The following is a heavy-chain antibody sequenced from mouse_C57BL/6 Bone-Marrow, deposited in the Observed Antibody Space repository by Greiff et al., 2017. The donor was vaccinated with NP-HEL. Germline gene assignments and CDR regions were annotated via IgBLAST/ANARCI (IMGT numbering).Heavy chain of an antibody. CDR3: AREYYGSRYYYAMDY. J-gene: IGHJ4*01. CDR2: INPNNGGT. CDR1: GYTFTDYY. D-gene: IGHD1-1*01. V-gene: IGHV1-26*01. Sequence: DVQLQQSGPELVKPGASVKISCKASGYTFTDYYMNWVKQSHGKSLEWIGDINPNNGGTSYNQKFKGKATLTVDKSSSTAYMELRSLTSEDSAVYYCAREYYGSRYYYAMDYWGQGTSVTVSS.